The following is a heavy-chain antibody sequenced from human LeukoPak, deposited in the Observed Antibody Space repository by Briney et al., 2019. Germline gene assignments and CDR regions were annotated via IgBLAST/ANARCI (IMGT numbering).Heavy chain of an antibody. J-gene: IGHJ4*02. V-gene: IGHV3-21*01. D-gene: IGHD7-27*01. CDR2: ISSSSYYI. CDR3: ARDRTGEPDY. Sequence: GGSLRLSCAASGFTFSTYSMNWVRQAPGKGLEWVSSISSSSYYIYYADSVKGRFTVSKDNAKNSLYLQMNSLRAEDTAVYYCARDRTGEPDYWGQGTLVTVSS. CDR1: GFTFSTYS.